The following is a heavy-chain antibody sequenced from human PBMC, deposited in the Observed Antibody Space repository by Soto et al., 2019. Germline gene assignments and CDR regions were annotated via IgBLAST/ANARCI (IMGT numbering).Heavy chain of an antibody. CDR1: GYTFTGHY. J-gene: IGHJ4*02. D-gene: IGHD5-12*01. CDR3: GRGRSGQIVVFY. V-gene: IGHV1-2*02. Sequence: ASVKVSCKASGYTFTGHYIHWVRQAPEQGPEWMGEIGPESGATRYAQKLQGRVTMTRDMSITTVYMELNNLSPDDTAVYYCGRGRSGQIVVFYWGQGTPVTVSS. CDR2: IGPESGAT.